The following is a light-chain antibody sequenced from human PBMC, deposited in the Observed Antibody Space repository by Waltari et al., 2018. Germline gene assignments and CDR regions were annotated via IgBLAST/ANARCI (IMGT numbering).Light chain of an antibody. J-gene: IGKJ2*01. V-gene: IGKV3-20*01. CDR2: GAS. CDR3: QQYGSSPYT. CDR1: QSVSGSY. Sequence: EIVLTQSPGTPSLSPGKRATLSCRASQSVSGSYLAWYQQKPGQAPRLLIYGASSRATGIPDRFSGSGSGTDFSLTISRLEPEDFAVYYCQQYGSSPYTFGQGTKLEIK.